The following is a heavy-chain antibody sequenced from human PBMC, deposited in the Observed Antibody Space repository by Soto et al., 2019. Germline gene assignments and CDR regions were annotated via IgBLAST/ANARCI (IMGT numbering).Heavy chain of an antibody. CDR1: GGTFSSYA. J-gene: IGHJ6*02. CDR2: IIPIFGTA. CDR3: TRGGVVVVPAALPYYYYYGMDV. D-gene: IGHD2-2*01. V-gene: IGHV1-69*01. Sequence: QVQLVQSGAEVKQPGSSVKVSCKASGGTFSSYAISWVRQAPGQGLEWMGGIIPIFGTANYAPELQGRVTITADESMSTAYMALSSLRSEDTAVYYCTRGGVVVVPAALPYYYYYGMDVWGQGTTVTVSS.